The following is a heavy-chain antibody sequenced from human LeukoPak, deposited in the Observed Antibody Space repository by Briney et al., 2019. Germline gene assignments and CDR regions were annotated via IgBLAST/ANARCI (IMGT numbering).Heavy chain of an antibody. CDR3: ARDPRPSYDSSGYYYPGDY. CDR2: INPSGGRI. Sequence: ASVKVSCKASGYTFTSYYMHWVRQAPGQGLEWMAIINPSGGRISYAQKFQGRDTMTRDTSTSTVYMELSSVRSEDTAVYYCARDPRPSYDSSGYYYPGDYWGQGTLVTVSS. D-gene: IGHD3-22*01. CDR1: GYTFTSYY. V-gene: IGHV1-46*01. J-gene: IGHJ4*02.